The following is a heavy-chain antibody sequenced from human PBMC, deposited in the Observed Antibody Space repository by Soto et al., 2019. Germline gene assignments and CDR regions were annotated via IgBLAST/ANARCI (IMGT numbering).Heavy chain of an antibody. CDR2: IYYSGNT. CDR1: GGSISSRSYS. V-gene: IGHV4-39*02. D-gene: IGHD2-2*01. Sequence: SETLSLACTVPGGSISSRSYSWGWVRQPPGKGLEWIGTIYYSGNTYYNPSLKSRVTISVDTSKNHFSLKLSSVTAADTAVYYCARLGGYCSSTSCYGFYGMDVWGQGTTVT. CDR3: ARLGGYCSSTSCYGFYGMDV. J-gene: IGHJ6*02.